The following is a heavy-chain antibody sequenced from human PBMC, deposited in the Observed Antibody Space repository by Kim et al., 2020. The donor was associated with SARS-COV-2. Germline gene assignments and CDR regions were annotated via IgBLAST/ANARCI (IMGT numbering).Heavy chain of an antibody. CDR2: IYYSGST. CDR1: SGSISSYY. V-gene: IGHV4-59*01. CDR3: ARGGVCGGDCYSDYWYFDL. J-gene: IGHJ2*01. Sequence: SETLSLTCTVSSGSISSYYWSWIRQPPGKGLEWIGHIYYSGSTNYNPSLKSRVTISVDTSKNQFSLKLSSVTAADTAVYYCARGGVCGGDCYSDYWYFDLWGRGTLVTVSS. D-gene: IGHD2-21*02.